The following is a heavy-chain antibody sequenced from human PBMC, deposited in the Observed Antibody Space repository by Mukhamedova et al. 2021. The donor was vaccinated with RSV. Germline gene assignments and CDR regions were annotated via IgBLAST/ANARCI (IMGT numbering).Heavy chain of an antibody. D-gene: IGHD2-21*02. Sequence: AEYMGGRFTISRDNAQNSLSLQMNSLRDDDTAVYYCARGGNTFLTAKASFDYWGQGILVTASS. J-gene: IGHJ4*02. V-gene: IGHV3-48*02. CDR3: ARGGNTFLTAKASFDY.